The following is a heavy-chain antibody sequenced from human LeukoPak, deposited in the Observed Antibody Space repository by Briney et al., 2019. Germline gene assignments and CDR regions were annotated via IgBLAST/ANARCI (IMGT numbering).Heavy chain of an antibody. J-gene: IGHJ4*02. CDR2: IYTAGGT. CDR1: GFTVSGNY. Sequence: PGGSLRLSCAASGFTVSGNYMSWVRQAPGKGLEWVSIIYTAGGTDYADSVKGRFTISRDNSKNTLYLQMNSLRAEDTAMYYCARGGYCTSLTCYYLDFWGQGTLVTVSS. D-gene: IGHD2-2*01. V-gene: IGHV3-53*01. CDR3: ARGGYCTSLTCYYLDF.